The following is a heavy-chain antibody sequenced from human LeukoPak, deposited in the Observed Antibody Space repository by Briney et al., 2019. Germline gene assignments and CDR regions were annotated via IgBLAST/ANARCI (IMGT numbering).Heavy chain of an antibody. J-gene: IGHJ4*02. CDR1: GFTFTNYA. V-gene: IGHV3-33*03. Sequence: GGSLRLSCAASGFTFTNYAMHWVRQAPGKGLEWVAVIYYGGTITYYADSVKGRFTISRDNVKNSLYLQMDSLRAEDTAVYYCAKDERNWNYNLASQTYDWGQGTLVTVSS. D-gene: IGHD1-7*01. CDR2: IYYGGTIT. CDR3: AKDERNWNYNLASQTYD.